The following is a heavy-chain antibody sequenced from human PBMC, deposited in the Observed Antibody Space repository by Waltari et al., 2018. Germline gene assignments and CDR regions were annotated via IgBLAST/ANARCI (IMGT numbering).Heavy chain of an antibody. Sequence: QVQLQESGPGLVQPSQTLSLTCSVSGFSLSSGSYYWSWIRQPPGKGLEWIRYSAHSGDTDYSPALRSRLTLSVDTSKNKFSLKVNSVTAADTGVYFCAGRGAKMFSIWGRGTLVTVSS. J-gene: IGHJ4*02. D-gene: IGHD3-3*02. V-gene: IGHV4-31*02. CDR1: GFSLSSGSYY. CDR3: AGRGAKMFSI. CDR2: SAHSGDT.